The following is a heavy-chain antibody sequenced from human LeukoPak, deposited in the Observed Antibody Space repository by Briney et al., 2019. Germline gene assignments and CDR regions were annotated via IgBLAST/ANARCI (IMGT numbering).Heavy chain of an antibody. CDR3: ARARFAVVVVAAMFPWFDP. J-gene: IGHJ5*02. CDR2: INPNSGGT. Sequence: ASVKVSCKASGYTFTGYYMHWVRQAPGQGLEWMGWINPNSGGTNYAQKFQGRVTMTRNTSISTAYMELSSLRSEDTAVYYCARARFAVVVVAAMFPWFDPWGQGTLVTVSS. D-gene: IGHD2-15*01. V-gene: IGHV1-2*02. CDR1: GYTFTGYY.